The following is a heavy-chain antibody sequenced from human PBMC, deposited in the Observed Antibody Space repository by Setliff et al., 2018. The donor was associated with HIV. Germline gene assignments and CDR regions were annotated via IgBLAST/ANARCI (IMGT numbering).Heavy chain of an antibody. J-gene: IGHJ4*02. Sequence: PSETLSLTCTVSGASISPYSWTWIRQPPGKALQWIDYINYSGSINYNASLKSRVTLSADTSKNQLSLSLTSVTAADTAVYYCARVRLTMIMMVDYFDQWGQGTLVTVSS. CDR2: INYSGSI. D-gene: IGHD3-22*01. CDR1: GASISPYS. CDR3: ARVRLTMIMMVDYFDQ. V-gene: IGHV4-59*12.